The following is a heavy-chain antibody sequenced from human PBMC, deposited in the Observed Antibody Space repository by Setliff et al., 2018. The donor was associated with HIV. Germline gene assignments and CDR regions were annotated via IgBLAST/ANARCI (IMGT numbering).Heavy chain of an antibody. CDR2: INPDGSNP. Sequence: PGGSLRLSCAASGFTFSNYWLHWVRQAPEKGLVWVSRINPDGSNPTYADSVKGRFTISRDNSKNTLYLQRDSLRAGDTAVYYCARDRQIAAAGRSNYYYGMDVWGQGTTVTVSS. D-gene: IGHD6-13*01. CDR3: ARDRQIAAAGRSNYYYGMDV. J-gene: IGHJ6*02. V-gene: IGHV3-74*01. CDR1: GFTFSNYW.